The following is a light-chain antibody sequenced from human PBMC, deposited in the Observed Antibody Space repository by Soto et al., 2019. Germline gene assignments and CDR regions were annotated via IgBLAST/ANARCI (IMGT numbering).Light chain of an antibody. V-gene: IGKV1-6*01. CDR2: AAH. J-gene: IGKJ3*01. Sequence: AIQMTQSPPSLSASVGDRVTITCRASQGFRSDLGWYQQKPGKAPKLLIYAAHSLPRAVPSRFSGSGSGTAFTLTISSLQPEDFAIYYCLQHHNYPFTFGPGTKVDIK. CDR1: QGFRSD. CDR3: LQHHNYPFT.